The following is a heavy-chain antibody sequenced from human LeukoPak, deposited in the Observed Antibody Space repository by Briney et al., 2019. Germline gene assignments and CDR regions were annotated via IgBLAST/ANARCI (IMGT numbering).Heavy chain of an antibody. V-gene: IGHV3-30*03. J-gene: IGHJ4*02. CDR1: GFTFSSYG. CDR3: ALSNNGITIFGG. CDR2: ISYDGSNK. D-gene: IGHD3-3*01. Sequence: GRSLRLSCAASGFTFSSYGMHWVRQAPGKGLEWVAVISYDGSNKYYADSVKGRFTISRDNSKNTLYLQMNSLRAEDTAVYYCALSNNGITIFGGWGQGTLVTVSS.